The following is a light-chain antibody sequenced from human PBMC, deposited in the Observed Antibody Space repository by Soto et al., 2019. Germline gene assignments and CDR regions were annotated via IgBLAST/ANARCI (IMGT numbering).Light chain of an antibody. CDR1: QSLLHSNGFNY. J-gene: IGKJ1*01. CDR3: MQAVQTPWS. V-gene: IGKV2-28*01. Sequence: EIVVTQSPLSLPVILGESASISCRSSQSLLHSNGFNYLDWYLQRPGQSPRLLIYIASSRASGVPDRFSGSGSGTDFTLTITRVEAEDVGIYYCMQAVQTPWSFGQGTKVEIK. CDR2: IAS.